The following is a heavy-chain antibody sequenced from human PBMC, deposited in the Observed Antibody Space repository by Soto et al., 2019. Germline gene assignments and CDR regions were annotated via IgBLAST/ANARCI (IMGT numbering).Heavy chain of an antibody. Sequence: QVQLVQSGAEVKKPGASVKVSCKASGYTFTTYPMHWVRQAPGQRLEWMGWINAGNGNTKYSQKFQGRVTLTRDTSANTAYMDLSSLRSEDTAVYYCARGLTGFAYCGQVTLVTVSS. V-gene: IGHV1-3*01. J-gene: IGHJ4*02. D-gene: IGHD7-27*01. CDR1: GYTFTTYP. CDR3: ARGLTGFAY. CDR2: INAGNGNT.